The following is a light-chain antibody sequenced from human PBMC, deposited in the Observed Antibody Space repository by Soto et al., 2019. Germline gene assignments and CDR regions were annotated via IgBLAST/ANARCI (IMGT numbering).Light chain of an antibody. J-gene: IGKJ1*01. CDR2: GAS. CDR3: QQYNNWPPWT. CDR1: QSVSSN. Sequence: EIVMTQSPATLSVSPGGRATLSCRASQSVSSNLAWYQQKPGQAPRLLIYGASTRATGIPARFSGSGYGTDFTLTISRLQSEDLAGYYCQQYNNWPPWTCGQGTKVEIK. V-gene: IGKV3-15*01.